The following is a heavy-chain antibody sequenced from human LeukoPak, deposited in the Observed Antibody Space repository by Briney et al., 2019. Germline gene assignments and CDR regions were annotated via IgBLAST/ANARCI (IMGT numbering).Heavy chain of an antibody. V-gene: IGHV4-59*01. CDR2: IYYSGST. J-gene: IGHJ4*02. D-gene: IGHD3-22*01. CDR1: GGSISSYY. Sequence: PSETLSLTCTVSGGSISSYYWSWIRQPPGKRLEWIGYIYYSGSTNYNPSLKSRVTISVDTSKNQFSLKLSSVTAADTAVYYCASHYYDSSGRDYWGQGTLVTVSS. CDR3: ASHYYDSSGRDY.